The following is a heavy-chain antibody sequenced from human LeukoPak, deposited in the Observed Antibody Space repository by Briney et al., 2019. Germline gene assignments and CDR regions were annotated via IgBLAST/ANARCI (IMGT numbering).Heavy chain of an antibody. D-gene: IGHD5-18*01. CDR3: ASPKGGGYSYGTPFDY. V-gene: IGHV3-30*03. Sequence: PGRSLRLSCAASGFTFSSYGMHWVRQAPGKGLEWVAVISYDGSNKYYADSVKGRFTISRDNSKNTLYLQMNSLRAEDTAVYYCASPKGGGYSYGTPFDYWGQGTLVTVSS. CDR1: GFTFSSYG. CDR2: ISYDGSNK. J-gene: IGHJ4*02.